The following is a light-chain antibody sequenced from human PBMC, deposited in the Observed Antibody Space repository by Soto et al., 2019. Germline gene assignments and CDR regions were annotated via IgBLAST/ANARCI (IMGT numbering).Light chain of an antibody. Sequence: QSVLTQPASVSGSPGQSITISCTGTSSDVGGFEYVSWYQHQPGKAPKLIIYDVTKRPSGVSNRFSGSKSGNTASLTISGIQAEDEGDYYCCSITRSSNSVLGNATKVT. CDR1: SSDVGGFEY. J-gene: IGLJ1*01. CDR3: CSITRSSNSV. CDR2: DVT. V-gene: IGLV2-14*01.